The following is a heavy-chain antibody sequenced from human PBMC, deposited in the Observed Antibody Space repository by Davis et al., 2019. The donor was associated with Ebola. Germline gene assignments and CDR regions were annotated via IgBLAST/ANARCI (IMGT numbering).Heavy chain of an antibody. CDR1: GFTFNTYK. CDR2: ISDSSSFI. J-gene: IGHJ4*02. D-gene: IGHD6-13*01. V-gene: IGHV3-21*06. CDR3: ARALHYSSSWYDC. Sequence: GESLKISCAASGFTFNTYKMTWVRQAPGKGLEWVSSISDSSSFIYYADSVKGRFTISRDNAESALYLQMDTLRAEDTGIYYCARALHYSSSWYDCWGQGTLVTVSS.